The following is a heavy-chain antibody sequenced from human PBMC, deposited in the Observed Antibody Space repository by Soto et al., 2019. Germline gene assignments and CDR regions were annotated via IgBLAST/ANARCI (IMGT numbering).Heavy chain of an antibody. D-gene: IGHD3-9*01. J-gene: IGHJ1*01. CDR2: ISGGGGST. V-gene: IGHV3-23*01. Sequence: EVQLLESGGGFVQPGESLRLSCAASGFTFSLSAMSWVRQAPGRGLEWVSSISGGGGSTEYAESVKGRFTISRDNSKDTVHLQMNSLRAEDTAIYYCAKGPEYDIFTGCNHWGQGALVSVSS. CDR1: GFTFSLSA. CDR3: AKGPEYDIFTGCNH.